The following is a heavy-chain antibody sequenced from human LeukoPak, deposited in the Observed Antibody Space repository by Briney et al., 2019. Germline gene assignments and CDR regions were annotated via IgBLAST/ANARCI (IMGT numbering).Heavy chain of an antibody. CDR2: IWYDGSNK. CDR1: GFNFSSYA. CDR3: TRDIRGYSGGWYLPSGYFQH. V-gene: IGHV3-33*08. Sequence: GGSLRLSCSASGFNFSSYAFHWVRQAPGKGLEWVAVIWYDGSNKYNADSVKGRFTISRDNSKNTLYLQMNSLRAEDTVVYYCTRDIRGYSGGWYLPSGYFQHWGQGTLVTVSS. J-gene: IGHJ1*01. D-gene: IGHD6-19*01.